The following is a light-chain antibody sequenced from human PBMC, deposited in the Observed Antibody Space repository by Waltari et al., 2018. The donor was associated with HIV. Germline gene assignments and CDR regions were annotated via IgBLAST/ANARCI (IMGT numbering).Light chain of an antibody. CDR3: SSYTNRDTVV. Sequence: QSALSQPASVSGSFGQSITISCTGTSSDVGGYQYVSWYQQQPGKAPTLLISEVSNRPSGVSSRFSGSKSGNTASLTIFWLQAEDEADYYCSSYTNRDTVVFGGGTKLTVV. CDR2: EVS. J-gene: IGLJ2*01. V-gene: IGLV2-14*03. CDR1: SSDVGGYQY.